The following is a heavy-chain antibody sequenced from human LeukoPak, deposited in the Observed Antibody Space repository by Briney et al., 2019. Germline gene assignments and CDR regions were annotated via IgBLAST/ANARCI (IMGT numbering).Heavy chain of an antibody. J-gene: IGHJ4*02. Sequence: PGGSLRLSCAASGITFSDYWMIWVRQAPGKGLEWVANIKQDGSERYYVDSVKGRFTISRDNAKNSLYLQMNSLRVEDTAVYYCARDRGHFDYWGPGTLVTVSS. CDR1: GITFSDYW. CDR3: ARDRGHFDY. CDR2: IKQDGSER. V-gene: IGHV3-7*01. D-gene: IGHD3-10*01.